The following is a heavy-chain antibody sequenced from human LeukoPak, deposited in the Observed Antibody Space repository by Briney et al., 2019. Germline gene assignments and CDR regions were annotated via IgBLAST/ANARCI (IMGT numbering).Heavy chain of an antibody. CDR3: ARGPYSYDSSGAFDI. CDR1: GGSISSSSYY. J-gene: IGHJ3*02. V-gene: IGHV4-39*01. D-gene: IGHD3-22*01. Sequence: ESSETLSLTCAVSGGSISSSSYYWDWIRQPPGKGLEWIASIYYSGSTYYNPSLKSRVTISVDTFKNQFSLKLSSVTAADTAVYFCARGPYSYDSSGAFDIWGQGTMVTVSS. CDR2: IYYSGST.